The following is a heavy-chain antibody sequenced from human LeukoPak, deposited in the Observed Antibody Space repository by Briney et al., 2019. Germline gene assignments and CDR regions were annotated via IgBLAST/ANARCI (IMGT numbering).Heavy chain of an antibody. J-gene: IGHJ3*02. CDR3: ARDSIRTTPNAFDI. CDR1: GGSISSGSYY. D-gene: IGHD4-17*01. V-gene: IGHV4-61*02. CDR2: IYTSGST. Sequence: PSETLSLTCTVSGGSISSGSYYWSWIRQPAGKGLEWIGRIYTSGSTNYNPSLKSRVTISVDTSKNQFSLKLSSVTAADTAVYYCARDSIRTTPNAFDIWGQGTMVTVSS.